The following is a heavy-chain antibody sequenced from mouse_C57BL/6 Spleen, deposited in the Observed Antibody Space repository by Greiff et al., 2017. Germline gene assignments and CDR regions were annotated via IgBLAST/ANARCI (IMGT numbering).Heavy chain of an antibody. Sequence: VQLQQPGAELVRPGSSVKLSCKASGYTFTSYWMHWVKQRPIQGLEWIGNIDPSDSETHYNQKFKDKATLTVDKSSSTAYMQLSSLTSEDSAVYYCAREAYYGNYDDYWGQGTTLTVSS. J-gene: IGHJ2*01. D-gene: IGHD2-1*01. CDR1: GYTFTSYW. CDR3: AREAYYGNYDDY. CDR2: IDPSDSET. V-gene: IGHV1-52*01.